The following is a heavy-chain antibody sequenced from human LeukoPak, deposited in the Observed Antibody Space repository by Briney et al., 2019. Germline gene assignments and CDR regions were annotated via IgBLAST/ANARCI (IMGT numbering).Heavy chain of an antibody. Sequence: KPSETLSLTCTVSVGSISPYFWSWIRQPPGKGLEWIGYISYTGSTNYNPSLMSRVTISVETSKNQFSLQLTSVTAAATAVYYCARDAYRGVTNSDPWGQGNLVTVSS. V-gene: IGHV4-59*01. J-gene: IGHJ5*02. CDR3: ARDAYRGVTNSDP. D-gene: IGHD3-10*01. CDR2: ISYTGST. CDR1: VGSISPYF.